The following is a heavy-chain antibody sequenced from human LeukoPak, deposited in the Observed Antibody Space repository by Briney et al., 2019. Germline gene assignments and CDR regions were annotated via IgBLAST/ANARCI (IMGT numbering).Heavy chain of an antibody. D-gene: IGHD5-12*01. CDR1: KFTFSHYG. CDR3: TTLGDIVATSYRP. CDR2: IKSKTDGGTT. J-gene: IGHJ5*02. V-gene: IGHV3-15*07. Sequence: GGSLRLSCTASKFTFSHYGMQWVRQAPGKGLEWVGRIKSKTDGGTTDYAAPVKGRFTISRDDSKNTLYLQMNSLKTEDTAVYYCTTLGDIVATSYRPWGQGTLVTVSS.